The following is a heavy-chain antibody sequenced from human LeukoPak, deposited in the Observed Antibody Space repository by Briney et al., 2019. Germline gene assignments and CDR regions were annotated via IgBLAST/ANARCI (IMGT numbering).Heavy chain of an antibody. CDR3: PQVRGKYSTHFFFDY. J-gene: IGHJ4*02. V-gene: IGHV3-9*01. CDR1: GFTFDDYA. CDR2: ISYNGGFI. Sequence: GRSLRLSCAGSGFTFDDYAMHWVRQVPGEGLEWLSIISYNGGFIDYADSVKGRFTISRDNAKSSLYLQLDSLRAEDTAIYYCPQVRGKYSTHFFFDYWAQGTLVTVSS. D-gene: IGHD6-6*01.